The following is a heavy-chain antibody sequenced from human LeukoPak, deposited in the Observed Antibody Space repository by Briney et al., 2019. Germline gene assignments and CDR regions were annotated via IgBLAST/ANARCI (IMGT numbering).Heavy chain of an antibody. J-gene: IGHJ3*02. Sequence: ASVRVSCKASGYTFTGYYMHWVRQAPGQGLEWMGRINPNSGGTNYAQKFQGRVTMTRDTSISTAYMELSRLRSDDTAVYYCARGDTAMHDGAFDIWGQGTMVTVSS. CDR2: INPNSGGT. CDR3: ARGDTAMHDGAFDI. CDR1: GYTFTGYY. V-gene: IGHV1-2*06. D-gene: IGHD5-18*01.